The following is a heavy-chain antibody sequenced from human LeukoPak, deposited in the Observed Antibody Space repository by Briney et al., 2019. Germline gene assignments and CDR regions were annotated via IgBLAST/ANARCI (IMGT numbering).Heavy chain of an antibody. CDR3: ARVSAAGMEFHYGMDV. Sequence: SETLSLTCTVSGGPIRSYYWSWMRQPPGKGLEWIGNIHYSESTDFNPSLKSRVAIAVDTSKNQFSLSMRSVTAADTAVYYCARVSAAGMEFHYGMDVWGQGTTVFVSS. CDR1: GGPIRSYY. D-gene: IGHD6-13*01. CDR2: IHYSEST. V-gene: IGHV4-59*01. J-gene: IGHJ6*02.